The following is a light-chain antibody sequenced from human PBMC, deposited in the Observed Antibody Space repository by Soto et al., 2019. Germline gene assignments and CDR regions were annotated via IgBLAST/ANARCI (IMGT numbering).Light chain of an antibody. CDR1: QSVSGN. CDR3: QQYNKWPLT. V-gene: IGKV3-15*01. J-gene: IGKJ4*01. Sequence: EIVMTQSPATLSVSPGERATLSCRASQSVSGNLAWYQQKPGQAPGLLIYGASTRATGIPARFSGSGSGTEFTLTISSLQSEEFAVYYCQQYNKWPLTFGGGTKVEIK. CDR2: GAS.